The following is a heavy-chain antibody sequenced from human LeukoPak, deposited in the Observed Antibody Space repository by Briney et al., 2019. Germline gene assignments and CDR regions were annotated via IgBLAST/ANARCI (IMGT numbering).Heavy chain of an antibody. CDR2: IGSSSTYM. J-gene: IGHJ6*02. Sequence: GGSLRLSCAASGFTFSGYSMNWVRQAPGKGLEWVSSIGSSSTYMYYADSVKGRFTISRDNAENSLYLQMNSLRAEDTAVYYCARDSSSWYSIYYYYYGMDVWGQGTTVTVSS. CDR1: GFTFSGYS. CDR3: ARDSSSWYSIYYYYYGMDV. V-gene: IGHV3-21*01. D-gene: IGHD6-13*01.